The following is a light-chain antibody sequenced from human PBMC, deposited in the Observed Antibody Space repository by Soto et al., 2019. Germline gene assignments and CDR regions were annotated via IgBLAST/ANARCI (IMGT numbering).Light chain of an antibody. V-gene: IGKV1-6*01. CDR3: LQDYNYPRT. CDR1: QGIRND. CDR2: AAS. J-gene: IGKJ1*01. Sequence: AIQMTQSPSSLSASVGNRVTITCRASQGIRNDLGWYQQKPGKTPKLLIYAASTLQSGVPSRFSGSGSGTDFALTISSLQPEDFATYYCLQDYNYPRTFGQGTKVEI.